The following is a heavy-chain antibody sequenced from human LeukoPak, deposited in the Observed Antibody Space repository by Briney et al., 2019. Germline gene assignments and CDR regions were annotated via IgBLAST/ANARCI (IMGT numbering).Heavy chain of an antibody. CDR3: AKVRITMIVA. V-gene: IGHV3-23*01. CDR1: GFTFSTNA. D-gene: IGHD3-22*01. CDR2: ISGSGGST. J-gene: IGHJ4*02. Sequence: PGGSLRLSCLTSGFTFSTNAMSWVRQAPGKGLEWVSAISGSGGSTYYADSVKGRFTISRDNSKNTLYLQMNSLRAEDTAVYYCAKVRITMIVAWGQGTLVTVSS.